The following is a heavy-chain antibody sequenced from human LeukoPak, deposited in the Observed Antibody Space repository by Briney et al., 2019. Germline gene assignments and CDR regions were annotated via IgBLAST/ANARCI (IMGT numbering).Heavy chain of an antibody. CDR2: ISSSSSYI. CDR3: ARHLSGVTGYTYGRGIDY. J-gene: IGHJ4*02. CDR1: GFSLSSYS. Sequence: PGGSLRLSCAASGFSLSSYSMNWVRQAPGKGLEWVSSISSSSSYIYYVDSVKGRFTISRDNAKNSLYLQMNSLRAEDTAVYYCARHLSGVTGYTYGRGIDYCGQGTLVTVSS. D-gene: IGHD5-18*01. V-gene: IGHV3-21*01.